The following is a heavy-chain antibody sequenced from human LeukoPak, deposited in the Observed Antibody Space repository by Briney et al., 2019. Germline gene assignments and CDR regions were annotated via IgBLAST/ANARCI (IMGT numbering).Heavy chain of an antibody. CDR1: GYTFTSYG. J-gene: IGHJ4*02. D-gene: IGHD2-2*01. CDR3: ARGARQYQLPRPFDY. Sequence: ASVKVSCKASGYTFTSYGISWVRQAPGQGLEWMGWISAYNGNTNYAQKLQGRVTMTTDTSTSTAYMELRSLRSDDTAVYYCARGARQYQLPRPFDYWGQGTLVTVSS. CDR2: ISAYNGNT. V-gene: IGHV1-18*01.